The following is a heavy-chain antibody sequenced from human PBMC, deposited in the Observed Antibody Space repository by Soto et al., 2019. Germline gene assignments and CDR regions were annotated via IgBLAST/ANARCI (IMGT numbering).Heavy chain of an antibody. CDR3: ARHSHEDHGDPNWFDP. V-gene: IGHV4-39*01. J-gene: IGHJ5*02. CDR1: GASISSNIYY. D-gene: IGHD4-17*01. Sequence: QVQLQESGPGLVKPSETLSLTCTVSGASISSNIYYWGWIRQPPGKGLEWIGSIYYTGNTFYNPSLKSRVTFSVDTSENQFSLRLFSVTAADTAVYYCARHSHEDHGDPNWFDPWGQGTRVTVSS. CDR2: IYYTGNT.